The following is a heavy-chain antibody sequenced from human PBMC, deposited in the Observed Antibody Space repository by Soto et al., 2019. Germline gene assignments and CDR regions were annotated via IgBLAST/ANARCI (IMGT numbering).Heavy chain of an antibody. J-gene: IGHJ4*02. CDR3: ERSDESDY. V-gene: IGHV3-33*01. Sequence: QVQLVESGGGVVQPGRSLTLSCAASGFTFSNYGMHWVRQAPGKGLEWVAVIWYDGTSKYYADFVKGRFTISRDNSKNTLYLQMNSLRAEDTGVYYCERSDESDYWGQGTLVTVSS. CDR1: GFTFSNYG. CDR2: IWYDGTSK.